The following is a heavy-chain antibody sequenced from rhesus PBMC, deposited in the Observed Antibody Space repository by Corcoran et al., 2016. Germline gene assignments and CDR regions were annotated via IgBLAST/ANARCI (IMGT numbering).Heavy chain of an antibody. V-gene: IGHV4-122*02. Sequence: QLQLQESGPGLVKPSETLSLTCAVSGYSISSGYGWSWIRQPPGNGVEWIGYISYSGSTSYNPSLKSRVTISRETSKNQFSLKLSSVTAADTAVYYCARALYSGSWGTYYFDYWGQGVLVTVSS. CDR1: GYSISSGYG. CDR2: ISYSGST. CDR3: ARALYSGSWGTYYFDY. J-gene: IGHJ4*01. D-gene: IGHD6-25*01.